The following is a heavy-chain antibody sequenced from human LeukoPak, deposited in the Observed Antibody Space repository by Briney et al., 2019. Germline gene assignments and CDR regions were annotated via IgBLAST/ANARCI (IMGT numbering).Heavy chain of an antibody. J-gene: IGHJ3*02. CDR3: ARVKNRNYGGNLKLAHDAFDI. V-gene: IGHV3-74*01. CDR2: INRDGSST. CDR1: GFTFSSYW. Sequence: GGSLRLSCAASGFTFSSYWMHWVRQAPGKGLVWVSRINRDGSSTSYADSVKGRFPISRDNAKNTLYLQMNSLRAEDTAVYYCARVKNRNYGGNLKLAHDAFDIWGQGTMVTVSS. D-gene: IGHD4-23*01.